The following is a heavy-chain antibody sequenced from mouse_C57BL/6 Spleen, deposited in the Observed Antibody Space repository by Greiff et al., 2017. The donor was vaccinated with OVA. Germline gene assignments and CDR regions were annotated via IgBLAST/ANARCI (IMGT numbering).Heavy chain of an antibody. CDR2: INPNNGGT. CDR1: GYTFTDYY. Sequence: EVQLQQSGPELVKPGASVKISCKASGYTFTDYYMNWVKQSHGKSLEWIGDINPNNGGTSYNQKFKGKATLTVDKSSSTAYMELRSLTSEDSAVYYCARGAEDYAMDYWGQGTSVTVSS. J-gene: IGHJ4*01. CDR3: ARGAEDYAMDY. V-gene: IGHV1-26*01.